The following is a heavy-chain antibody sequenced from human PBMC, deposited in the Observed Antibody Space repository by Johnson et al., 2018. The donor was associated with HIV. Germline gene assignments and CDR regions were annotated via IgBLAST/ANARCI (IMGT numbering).Heavy chain of an antibody. CDR3: AREGGALAYCGGDCFLDAFDI. CDR2: ISYDGSLE. J-gene: IGHJ3*02. V-gene: IGHV3-30*04. Sequence: MHWVRQAPGKGLEWVAVISYDGSLEYYADSVKGRFTISRDNSKNTLYLQMNSLRAEDTAVYYCAREGGALAYCGGDCFLDAFDIWGQGTMVTVSS. D-gene: IGHD2-21*01.